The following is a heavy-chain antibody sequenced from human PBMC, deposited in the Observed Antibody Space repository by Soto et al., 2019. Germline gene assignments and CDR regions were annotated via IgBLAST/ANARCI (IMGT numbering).Heavy chain of an antibody. V-gene: IGHV4-31*03. CDR3: ARDHSFPYGDYPGYGMDV. CDR1: GGSISSGGYY. Sequence: LSLTCTVSGGSISSGGYYWSWIRQHPGKGLEWIGYIYYSGSTYYNPSLKSRVTISVDTSKNQFSLKLSSVTAADTAVYYCARDHSFPYGDYPGYGMDVWGQGTTVTVSS. CDR2: IYYSGST. D-gene: IGHD4-17*01. J-gene: IGHJ6*02.